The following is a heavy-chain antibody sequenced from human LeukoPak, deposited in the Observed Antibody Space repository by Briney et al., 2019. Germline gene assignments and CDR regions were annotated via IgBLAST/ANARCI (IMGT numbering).Heavy chain of an antibody. D-gene: IGHD6-25*01. CDR3: ARTTYKRGLVAAAFDY. V-gene: IGHV3-21*01. CDR2: IRSSSNYI. CDR1: EFTFSSYS. J-gene: IGHJ4*02. Sequence: GGSLRLSCAAAEFTFSSYSMNWVRQAPGKGLEWVSSIRSSSNYIYYADSVKGRFTISRDNAKNSVYLQMNSLRAEDTAVYYCARTTYKRGLVAAAFDYWGQGTLVTVSS.